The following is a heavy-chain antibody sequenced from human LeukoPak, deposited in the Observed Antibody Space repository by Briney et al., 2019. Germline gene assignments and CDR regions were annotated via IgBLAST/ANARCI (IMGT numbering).Heavy chain of an antibody. CDR2: ITGSSRTT. D-gene: IGHD6-19*01. Sequence: GGTLRLSCAASGFTFSNYDMSWVRQAPGKGLEWVSGITGSSRTTYYADSVKGRFTISRDNSKNTLFLQMNSLRAEDTAVYYCARVGWYGVAGTPIDYWGQGTLVTVSS. CDR3: ARVGWYGVAGTPIDY. V-gene: IGHV3-23*01. CDR1: GFTFSNYD. J-gene: IGHJ4*02.